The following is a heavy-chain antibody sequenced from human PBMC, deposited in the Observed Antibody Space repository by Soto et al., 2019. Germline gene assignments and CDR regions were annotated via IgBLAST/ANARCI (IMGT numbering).Heavy chain of an antibody. CDR3: ARYCGGDCYTD. J-gene: IGHJ4*02. Sequence: QVQLVQSGTEVKRPGASVMVSCKASGYTFTSYGIVWVRQAPGQGLEWMGWISVYDGNTDYAQKLQGRVTMSTDTSTTTAYMELRSLRSDDTAVYYCARYCGGDCYTDWGQGTLVTVSS. CDR2: ISVYDGNT. CDR1: GYTFTSYG. D-gene: IGHD2-21*02. V-gene: IGHV1-18*01.